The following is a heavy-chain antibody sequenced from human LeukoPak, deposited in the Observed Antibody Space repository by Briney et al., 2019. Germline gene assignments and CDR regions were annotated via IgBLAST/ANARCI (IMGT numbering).Heavy chain of an antibody. CDR1: GYTFTGYY. CDR3: ARDNRYGDYSYDAFDI. D-gene: IGHD4-17*01. V-gene: IGHV1-2*02. Sequence: ASVKVSCKVSGYTFTGYYMHWVRQAPGQGLEWMGWINPNSGGTNYAQKFQGRVTMTRDTSISTAYMELSRLRSDDTAVYYCARDNRYGDYSYDAFDIWGQGTMVTVSS. J-gene: IGHJ3*02. CDR2: INPNSGGT.